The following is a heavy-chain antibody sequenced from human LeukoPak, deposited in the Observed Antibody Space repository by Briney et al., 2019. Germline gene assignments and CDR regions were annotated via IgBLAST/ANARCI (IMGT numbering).Heavy chain of an antibody. D-gene: IGHD3-10*01. CDR2: ICYSGST. J-gene: IGHJ6*02. CDR3: ARDLYMSSGSYYGYYYYGMDV. Sequence: SETLSLTCTVSGGSISSYYWSWIRQPPGKGLEWIGYICYSGSTNYNPSLKSRVTISVDTSKNQFSLKLSSVTAADTAVYYCARDLYMSSGSYYGYYYYGMDVWGQGTTVTVSS. V-gene: IGHV4-59*01. CDR1: GGSISSYY.